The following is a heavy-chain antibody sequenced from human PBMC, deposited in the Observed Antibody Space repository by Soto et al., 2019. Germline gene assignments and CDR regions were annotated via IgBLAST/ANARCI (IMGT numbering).Heavy chain of an antibody. CDR3: AKDGSGSYRSFDP. V-gene: IGHV3-23*01. CDR1: GFTFSSYA. Sequence: ESGGGLVQPGGSLRLSCAASGFTFSSYAMSWVRQTPGKGLEWVPAISGSGGSTYYADSVKGRFTISSDNSKNTLYLQMNGLRAEDTAVYYCAKDGSGSYRSFDPWGQGTLVTISS. D-gene: IGHD3-10*01. CDR2: ISGSGGST. J-gene: IGHJ5*02.